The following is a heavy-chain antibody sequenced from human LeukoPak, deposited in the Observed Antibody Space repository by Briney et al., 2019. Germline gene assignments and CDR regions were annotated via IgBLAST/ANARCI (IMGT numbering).Heavy chain of an antibody. V-gene: IGHV4-34*01. CDR2: INHSGSP. Sequence: INHSGSPNYNPSLKSRVTISVDTSKNQFSLKLSSVTAADTAVYYCARGRGYSYGYYFDYWGQGTLVTVSS. D-gene: IGHD5-18*01. CDR3: ARGRGYSYGYYFDY. J-gene: IGHJ4*02.